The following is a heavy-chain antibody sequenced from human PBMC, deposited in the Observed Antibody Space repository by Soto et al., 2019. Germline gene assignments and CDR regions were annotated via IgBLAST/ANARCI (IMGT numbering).Heavy chain of an antibody. J-gene: IGHJ4*02. CDR3: ARGGSYYGDYFDY. V-gene: IGHV4-61*01. CDR2: FYFSGNT. CDR1: GGSVSSGSYY. Sequence: PSETLSLTCTVSGGSVSSGSYYWSWIRQSPGKGLEWIGYFYFSGNTKYNPSLKSRVTISEDMYKNQFSLKMSSVTAADTAVYYCARGGSYYGDYFDYWGQGIQVTVSS. D-gene: IGHD1-26*01.